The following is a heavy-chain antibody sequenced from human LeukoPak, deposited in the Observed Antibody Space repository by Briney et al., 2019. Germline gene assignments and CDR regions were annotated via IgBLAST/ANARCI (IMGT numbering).Heavy chain of an antibody. Sequence: PSETLSLTCTVSGGSISSGSYYWSWIRQPAGKGLEWIVRIYTSGSTNYYPSLKSRVTISVDTSKNQFSLKLSSVTAADTAVYYCARRSYDSAIYYNAWYFDYWGQGTPVTVSS. CDR3: ARRSYDSAIYYNAWYFDY. V-gene: IGHV4-61*02. J-gene: IGHJ4*02. CDR1: GGSISSGSYY. CDR2: IYTSGST. D-gene: IGHD3-10*01.